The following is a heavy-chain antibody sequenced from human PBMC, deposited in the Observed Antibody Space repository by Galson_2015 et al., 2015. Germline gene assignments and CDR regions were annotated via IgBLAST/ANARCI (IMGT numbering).Heavy chain of an antibody. CDR1: GYSFTSYW. Sequence: QSGAEVKKPGESLKISCKGSGYSFTSYWIGWVRQMPGKGLEWMGIIYPGDSDTRYSPSFQGQVTISADKSISTAYLQWSSLKASDTAMYYCARQAPKHYYGSGSYSYHFDYWGQGTLVTVSS. CDR3: ARQAPKHYYGSGSYSYHFDY. CDR2: IYPGDSDT. J-gene: IGHJ4*02. V-gene: IGHV5-51*01. D-gene: IGHD3-10*01.